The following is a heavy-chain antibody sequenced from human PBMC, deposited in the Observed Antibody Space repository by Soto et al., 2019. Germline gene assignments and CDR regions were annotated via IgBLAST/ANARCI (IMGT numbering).Heavy chain of an antibody. Sequence: VQLEESGGGLVQPGGSLRLSCAASGFTVNSNNMVWVRQVPGRGLDWVAVVYSGGSTYYGDSVKGRFTISRDIAKNTMYLQMNNLRREDTAVYYCAKTSKFWREFDPWGQGTLVTVSS. CDR1: GFTVNSNN. CDR3: AKTSKFWREFDP. D-gene: IGHD3-3*01. J-gene: IGHJ5*02. V-gene: IGHV3-53*04. CDR2: VYSGGST.